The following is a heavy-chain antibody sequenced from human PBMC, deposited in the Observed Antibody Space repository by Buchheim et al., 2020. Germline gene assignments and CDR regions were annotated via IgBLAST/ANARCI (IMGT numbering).Heavy chain of an antibody. CDR1: GGSFSGYY. CDR2: INHSGST. V-gene: IGHV4-34*01. J-gene: IGHJ6*02. CDR3: ARCRVVVVPAYYYYGMDV. D-gene: IGHD2-2*01. Sequence: QVQLQQWGAGLLKPSETLSLTCAVYGGSFSGYYWSWIRQPPGKGLEWIGEINHSGSTNYNPSLKSRVTISVDTSKNQFSLKLSSVTAADTAVYYCARCRVVVVPAYYYYGMDVWGQGTT.